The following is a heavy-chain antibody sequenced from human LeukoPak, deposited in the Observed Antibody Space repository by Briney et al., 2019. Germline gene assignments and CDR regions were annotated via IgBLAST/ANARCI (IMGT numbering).Heavy chain of an antibody. V-gene: IGHV4-59*08. CDR2: VYYSGTA. CDR1: GGSMRSYY. Sequence: SETLSLTCTVSGGSMRSYYWSWIRQPPGKGLELIGYVYYSGTANYNPSLESRVTILVDASKNQFSLNLSSVTAADTAVYYCARTKSGWYYSDYWGQGTLVSVSS. D-gene: IGHD6-19*01. J-gene: IGHJ4*02. CDR3: ARTKSGWYYSDY.